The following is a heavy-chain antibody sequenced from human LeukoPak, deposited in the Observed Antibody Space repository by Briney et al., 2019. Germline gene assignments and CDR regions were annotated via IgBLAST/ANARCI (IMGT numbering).Heavy chain of an antibody. CDR1: GDTFSSYA. CDR2: IIPIFGTA. D-gene: IGHD4-17*01. CDR3: ARYMTTVTTWFDP. J-gene: IGHJ5*02. V-gene: IGHV1-69*05. Sequence: GASVKVSCKASGDTFSSYAISWVRQAPGQGLEWMGRIIPIFGTANYAQKFQGRVTITTDESTSTAYMELSSLRSEDTAVYYCARYMTTVTTWFDPWGQGTLVTVSS.